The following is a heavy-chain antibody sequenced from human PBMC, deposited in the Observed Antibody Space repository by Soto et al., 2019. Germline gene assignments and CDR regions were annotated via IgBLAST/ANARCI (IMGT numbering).Heavy chain of an antibody. V-gene: IGHV3-9*01. CDR1: GGRCYDYA. D-gene: IGHD6-13*01. CDR3: AKAEAAAGPFNY. Sequence: PGGSLRLSWAAAGGRCYDYARHWVRQAPGKGLEWVSGISWNSGSVGYADSVKGRFTISRDNAKNSLYLQMNSLRADDTALYYCAKAEAAAGPFNYWGKGSQVPVSS. CDR2: ISWNSGSV. J-gene: IGHJ4*02.